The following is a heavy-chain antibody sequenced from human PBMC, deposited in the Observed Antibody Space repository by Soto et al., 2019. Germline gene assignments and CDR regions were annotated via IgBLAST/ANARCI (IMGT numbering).Heavy chain of an antibody. CDR3: ASWDIVATIEGEPNWFDP. CDR2: ISSSSSTI. D-gene: IGHD5-12*01. CDR1: GFTFSSYS. V-gene: IGHV3-48*01. J-gene: IGHJ5*02. Sequence: GGSLRLSCAASGFTFSSYSMNWVRQAPGKGLEWVSYISSSSSTIYYADSVKGRFTISRDNAKNSLYLQMNSLRAEDTAVYYCASWDIVATIEGEPNWFDPWGQGTLVTVSS.